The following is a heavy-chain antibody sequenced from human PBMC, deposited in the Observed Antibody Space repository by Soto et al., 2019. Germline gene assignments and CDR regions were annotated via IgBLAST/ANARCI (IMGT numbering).Heavy chain of an antibody. V-gene: IGHV3-9*01. CDR3: AKDIGYGDYSTPVAFDI. CDR1: GFTFDDYA. J-gene: IGHJ3*02. D-gene: IGHD4-17*01. CDR2: ISWNSGSI. Sequence: EVQLVESGGGLVQPGRSLRLSCAASGFTFDDYAMHWVRQAPGKGLEWGSGISWNSGSIGYADSVKGRFTISRDNAKNSLYLQMNSLRAEDTALYYCAKDIGYGDYSTPVAFDIWGQGTMVTVSS.